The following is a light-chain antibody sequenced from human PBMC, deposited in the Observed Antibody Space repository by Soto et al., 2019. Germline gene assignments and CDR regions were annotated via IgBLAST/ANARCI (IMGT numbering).Light chain of an antibody. CDR1: QSVSSN. J-gene: IGKJ1*01. CDR3: QHYNNWPRT. V-gene: IGKV3-15*01. Sequence: EIEMTQSRATLSVSPGERATLSCRASQSVSSNLAWYQQKPGQAPRLLIYGASTRATGIPARFSGSGSGTEFTLTISSLQSEDFAVYYCQHYNNWPRTFGQGTKVEIK. CDR2: GAS.